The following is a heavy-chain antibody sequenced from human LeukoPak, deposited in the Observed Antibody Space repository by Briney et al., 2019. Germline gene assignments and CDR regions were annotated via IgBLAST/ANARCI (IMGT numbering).Heavy chain of an antibody. D-gene: IGHD3-3*01. J-gene: IGHJ3*02. CDR2: IYYGGST. V-gene: IGHV4-30-4*01. CDR1: GGSISSGDYY. CDR3: ARVDAFWDAFDI. Sequence: SQTLSLTCTVSGGSISSGDYYWSWIRQPPGKGLEWIGYIYYGGSTYYNPSLKSRVTISVDTSKNQFSLKLSSVTAADTAVYYCARVDAFWDAFDIWGQGTMVTVSS.